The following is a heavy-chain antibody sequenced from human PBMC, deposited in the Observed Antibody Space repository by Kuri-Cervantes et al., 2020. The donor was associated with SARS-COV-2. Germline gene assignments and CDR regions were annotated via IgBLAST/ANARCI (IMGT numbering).Heavy chain of an antibody. D-gene: IGHD1-26*01. CDR3: ARDGSGSYLSDPNAFDI. Sequence: GESLKIFCAASGFTFSSYAMSWVRQAPGKGLEWVSAISGSGGSRYYADSVKGRLTISRDNSKNTQYLQMNRLKAENTAVYYSARDGSGSYLSDPNAFDIWGQGTMVTVSS. CDR2: ISGSGGSR. CDR1: GFTFSSYA. J-gene: IGHJ3*02. V-gene: IGHV3-23*01.